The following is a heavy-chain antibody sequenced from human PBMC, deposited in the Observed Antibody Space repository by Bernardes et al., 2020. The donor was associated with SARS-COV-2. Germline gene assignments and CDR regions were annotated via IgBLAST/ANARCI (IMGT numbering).Heavy chain of an antibody. Sequence: SETLSPTCTVSGGSISSSSYYCCCIRQPPWTGLEWIGSIYNSVSTSYNPSLKSRVTISVDTSKNQFSLKLGSVTAPDTAVYYCARKGRRGWYDYFDYWGQGNLVTVSS. J-gene: IGHJ4*01. D-gene: IGHD6-19*01. V-gene: IGHV4-39*01. CDR1: GGSISSSSYY. CDR3: ARKGRRGWYDYFDY. CDR2: IYNSVST.